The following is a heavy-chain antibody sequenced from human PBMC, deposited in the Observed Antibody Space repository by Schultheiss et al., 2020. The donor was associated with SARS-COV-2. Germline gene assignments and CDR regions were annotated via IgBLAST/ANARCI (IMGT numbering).Heavy chain of an antibody. CDR3: ASMATVPPF. V-gene: IGHV4-59*12. Sequence: SETLSLTCTVSGGSISSYYWSWIRQPPGKGLEWIGYIYYSGSTNYNPSLKSRVTISVDTSKNQFSLKLTSVTAADTAVYYCASMATVPPFWGQGTLVTVSS. CDR1: GGSISSYY. J-gene: IGHJ4*02. CDR2: IYYSGST. D-gene: IGHD4-17*01.